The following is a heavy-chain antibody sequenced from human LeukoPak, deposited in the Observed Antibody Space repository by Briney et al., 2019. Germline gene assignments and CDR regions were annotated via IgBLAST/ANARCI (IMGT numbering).Heavy chain of an antibody. V-gene: IGHV4-38-2*02. CDR2: IYHSGST. CDR3: ARGLNDSWTGENY. D-gene: IGHD3-3*01. CDR1: GYSISSGFY. J-gene: IGHJ4*02. Sequence: SETLSLTCTVSGYSISSGFYWGWIRQPPGQGLEWIGSIYHSGSTHYNSSLKSRVTISVDTSKNQLSLKLGSVTAADTAVYYCARGLNDSWTGENYWGQGTLVTVSS.